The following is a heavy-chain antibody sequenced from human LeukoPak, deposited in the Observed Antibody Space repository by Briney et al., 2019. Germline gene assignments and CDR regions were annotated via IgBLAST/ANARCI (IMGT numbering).Heavy chain of an antibody. CDR1: GFTFSSYY. D-gene: IGHD6-6*01. CDR2: ISSSGSNI. J-gene: IGHJ4*02. V-gene: IGHV3-21*01. CDR3: ARESLLIAAPFDY. Sequence: GGSLRLSCAASGFTFSSYYMNWVRQAPGKGLEWVSSISSSGSNIYYADSVKGRFTISRDNAKNSLYLQMNSLRAEDTAVYYCARESLLIAAPFDYWGQGTLVTVSS.